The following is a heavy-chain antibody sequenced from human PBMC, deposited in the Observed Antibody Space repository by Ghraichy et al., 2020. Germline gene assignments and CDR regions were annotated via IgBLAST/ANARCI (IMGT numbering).Heavy chain of an antibody. CDR1: GFTFTSSA. CDR3: AAVFGYDSSGYYYFDY. J-gene: IGHJ4*02. D-gene: IGHD3-22*01. Sequence: SVKVSCKASGFTFTSSAMQWVRQARGQRLEWIGWIVVGSGNTNYAQKFQGRVTITRDMSTSTAYMELSSLRSEDTAVYYCAAVFGYDSSGYYYFDYWGQGTLVTVSS. V-gene: IGHV1-58*02. CDR2: IVVGSGNT.